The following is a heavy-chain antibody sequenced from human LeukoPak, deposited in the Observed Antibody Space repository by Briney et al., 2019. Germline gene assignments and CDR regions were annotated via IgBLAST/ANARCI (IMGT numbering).Heavy chain of an antibody. CDR3: TRVFSIAARPFDY. V-gene: IGHV3-49*03. CDR2: IRSKAYGGTT. CDR1: GFTFGDYA. J-gene: IGHJ4*02. Sequence: PGRSLRLSCTASGFTFGDYAMSWFRQAPGKGLEWVGFIRSKAYGGTTEYAASVKGRFTISRDDSKSIAYLQMNSLKTEDTAVYYCTRVFSIAARPFDYWGQGTLVTVFS. D-gene: IGHD6-6*01.